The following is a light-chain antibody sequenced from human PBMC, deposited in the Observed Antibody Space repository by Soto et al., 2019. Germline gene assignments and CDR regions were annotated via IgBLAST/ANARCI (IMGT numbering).Light chain of an antibody. CDR1: SGDVGGYNY. J-gene: IGLJ2*01. Sequence: QSVLTQPASVSGSPGQSITISCTGTSGDVGGYNYVSWYQQHPGKVPKLIIYEVSKRPSGVSNRFSGSKSGNTASLTISGLQGEDESNYYRSSYTSDTTVLFGGGTKVTVL. V-gene: IGLV2-14*01. CDR2: EVS. CDR3: SSYTSDTTVL.